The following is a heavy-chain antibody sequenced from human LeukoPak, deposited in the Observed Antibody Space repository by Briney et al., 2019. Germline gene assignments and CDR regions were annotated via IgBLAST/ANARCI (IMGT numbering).Heavy chain of an antibody. Sequence: DPSETLSLTCNVSGGSISNNNYFWAWIRQPPGKGLEWLGSIFYTGTAYYNPSLTSRVTISVDPSKNQFSLKLSSVTATDTAVYYCARVGDCSVDSNCYHFADWFDPWGQGTLVTVSS. D-gene: IGHD2-15*01. J-gene: IGHJ5*02. CDR3: ARVGDCSVDSNCYHFADWFDP. V-gene: IGHV4-39*07. CDR1: GGSISNNNYF. CDR2: IFYTGTA.